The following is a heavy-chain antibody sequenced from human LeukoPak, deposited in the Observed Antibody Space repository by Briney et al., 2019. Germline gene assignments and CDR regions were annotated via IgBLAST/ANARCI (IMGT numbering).Heavy chain of an antibody. Sequence: GGSLRLSCAASGFTVSSYGMSWVRQAPGKGLEWVSGISGSSGSTYYADSVKGRFTISRDNSKNTVYLQMNSLRAEDTAVYYCAKDPTHFRVWDDYDNTRLNYWGQGTLVTVSS. CDR3: AKDPTHFRVWDDYDNTRLNY. CDR2: ISGSSGST. V-gene: IGHV3-23*01. J-gene: IGHJ4*02. D-gene: IGHD3-22*01. CDR1: GFTVSSYG.